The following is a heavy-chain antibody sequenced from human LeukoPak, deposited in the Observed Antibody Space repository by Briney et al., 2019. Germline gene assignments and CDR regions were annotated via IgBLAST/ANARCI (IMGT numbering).Heavy chain of an antibody. D-gene: IGHD5-12*01. CDR1: GYTFTSYG. CDR2: ISAYNGNT. J-gene: IGHJ3*02. Sequence: GASVKVSCKASGYTFTSYGISWVRQAPGQGLEWIGWISAYNGNTNYAQKLQGRVTMTTDTSTSTAYMELRSLRSDDTAVYYCARVLSGYDWGDDAFDIWGQGTMVTVSS. V-gene: IGHV1-18*01. CDR3: ARVLSGYDWGDDAFDI.